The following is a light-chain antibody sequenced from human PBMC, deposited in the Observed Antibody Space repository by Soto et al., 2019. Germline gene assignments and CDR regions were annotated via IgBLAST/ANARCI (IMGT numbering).Light chain of an antibody. CDR1: QSITTRY. CDR3: QQYGTSPT. CDR2: GAS. V-gene: IGKV3-20*01. J-gene: IGKJ5*01. Sequence: EIVLTQSPGTLSLFPGERATLSCRVSQSITTRYLAWYQQKPGQAPRLLIYGASSWATGIPDRFSGSGSGTDFTLTISRLEPEDFAVYYFQQYGTSPTFGPGTRLEIK.